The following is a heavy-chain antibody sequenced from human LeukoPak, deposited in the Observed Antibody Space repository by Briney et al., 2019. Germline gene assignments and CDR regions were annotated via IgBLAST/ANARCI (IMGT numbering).Heavy chain of an antibody. V-gene: IGHV3-48*04. Sequence: PGGSMRLSCAASGFTFSNYNMNWVRQAPGKGLEWVSYISSSSGIIYYADSVKGRFTISRDNAKNSLYLQMDSLRVEDTAVYYCAADFNKGFDPWGQGTLATVSS. D-gene: IGHD1/OR15-1a*01. CDR1: GFTFSNYN. CDR3: AADFNKGFDP. CDR2: ISSSSGII. J-gene: IGHJ5*02.